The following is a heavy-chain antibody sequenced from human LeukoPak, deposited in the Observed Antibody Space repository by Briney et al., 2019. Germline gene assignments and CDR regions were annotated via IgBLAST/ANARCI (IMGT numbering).Heavy chain of an antibody. J-gene: IGHJ3*02. CDR3: ARTPGYRGSWYTDAFDI. CDR2: ISAYNGNT. CDR1: GCTFTTYG. Sequence: ASVKVSCKASGCTFTTYGISWVRQAPGQGLEWMGWISAYNGNTNYAPKFQGRVTLTTDTSTSTAYMELRSLRSDDTAIYYCARTPGYRGSWYTDAFDIWGQGTMVTVSS. D-gene: IGHD6-13*01. V-gene: IGHV1-18*01.